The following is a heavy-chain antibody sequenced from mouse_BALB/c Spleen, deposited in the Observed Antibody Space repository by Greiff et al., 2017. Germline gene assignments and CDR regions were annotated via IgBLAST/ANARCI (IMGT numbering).Heavy chain of an antibody. CDR3: ARNERVKGLMDY. J-gene: IGHJ4*01. V-gene: IGHV5-6*01. CDR1: GFTFSSYG. CDR2: ISSGGSYT. D-gene: IGHD3-3*01. Sequence: EVQGVESGGDLVKPGGSLKLSCAASGFTFSSYGMSWVRQTPDKRLEWVATISSGGSYTYYPDSVKGRFTISRDNAKNTLYLHMSSLKSEDTAMYYCARNERVKGLMDYWGQGTSVTVSS.